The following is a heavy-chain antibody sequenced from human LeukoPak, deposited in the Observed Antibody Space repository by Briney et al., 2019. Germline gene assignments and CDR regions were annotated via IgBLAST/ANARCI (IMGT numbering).Heavy chain of an antibody. CDR3: AKLGFGRTAYYYYYMDV. J-gene: IGHJ6*03. Sequence: GGSLRLSCAASGFTLSSYGMSWVRQAPGKGLEWVSAISGSGGSTYYADSVKGRFTISRDNSKNTLYLQMNSLRAEDTAVYYCAKLGFGRTAYYYYYMDVWGKGTTVTISS. V-gene: IGHV3-23*01. CDR1: GFTLSSYG. CDR2: ISGSGGST. D-gene: IGHD1-14*01.